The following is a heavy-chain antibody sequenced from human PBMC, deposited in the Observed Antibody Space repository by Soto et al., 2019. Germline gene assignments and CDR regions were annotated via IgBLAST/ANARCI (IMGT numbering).Heavy chain of an antibody. Sequence: ASVKVSCKASGYTFTGYYMHWVRQAPGQGLEWMGWINPNSGGTNYAQKFQGRVTITADKSTSTAYMELSSLRSEDTAVYYCARGTNWNDDDVIGFDPWGQGTLVTVSS. CDR3: ARGTNWNDDDVIGFDP. CDR2: INPNSGGT. CDR1: GYTFTGYY. V-gene: IGHV1-2*02. D-gene: IGHD1-20*01. J-gene: IGHJ5*02.